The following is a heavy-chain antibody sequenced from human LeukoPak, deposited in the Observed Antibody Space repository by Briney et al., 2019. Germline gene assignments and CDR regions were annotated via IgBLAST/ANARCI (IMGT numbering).Heavy chain of an antibody. CDR2: INTNTGNP. Sequence: WMEWINTNTGNPTYAQGYTGRFVFSLDTSVSTAYLQISSLKAEDTAVYYCARDFSGYFDYWGQGTLVTVSS. CDR3: ARDFSGYFDY. V-gene: IGHV7-4-1*02. D-gene: IGHD2/OR15-2a*01. J-gene: IGHJ4*02.